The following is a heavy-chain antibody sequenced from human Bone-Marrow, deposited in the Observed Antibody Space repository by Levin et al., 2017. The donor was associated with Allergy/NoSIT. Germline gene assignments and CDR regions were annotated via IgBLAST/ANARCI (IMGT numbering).Heavy chain of an antibody. Sequence: GESLKISCAASRFIFRDHYIDWVRQAPGKGLEWVGRTRNKANSYTTEYAASVKGRFTISRDDSKNSVFLQMNSLNSDDTAVYYCASSDVGVVPSAIYYYGMDFWGQGTTVTVSS. J-gene: IGHJ6*02. V-gene: IGHV3-72*01. CDR3: ASSDVGVVPSAIYYYGMDF. CDR2: TRNKANSYTT. D-gene: IGHD2-2*01. CDR1: RFIFRDHY.